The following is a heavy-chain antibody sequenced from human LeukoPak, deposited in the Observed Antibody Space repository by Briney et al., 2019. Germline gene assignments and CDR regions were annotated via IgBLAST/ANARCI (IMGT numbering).Heavy chain of an antibody. CDR3: AKDRRDSSGYYYFDY. Sequence: GSRRLSCAASGFTFSTYAMSWVRQAPGEGLEWVSDISGSGGSTYYADSVKGRFTISRDNSKNTLYLQMNSLRAEDTAVYYCAKDRRDSSGYYYFDYWGQGTLVTVSS. CDR1: GFTFSTYA. J-gene: IGHJ4*02. CDR2: ISGSGGST. D-gene: IGHD3-22*01. V-gene: IGHV3-23*01.